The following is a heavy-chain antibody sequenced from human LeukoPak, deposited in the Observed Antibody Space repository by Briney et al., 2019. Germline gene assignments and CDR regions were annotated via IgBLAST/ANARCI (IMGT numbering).Heavy chain of an antibody. CDR3: ARGEVRTAKTYTWSSRPYYSYSYMDV. CDR1: GGSFSGYS. CDR2: INHTGSI. V-gene: IGHV4-34*01. J-gene: IGHJ6*03. D-gene: IGHD3-3*01. Sequence: SETLSLTCSVNGGSFSGYSYSWIRQPPGKGLEWIGEINHTGSIRYNPSLKSPVTISVNTSKKHFSLEMSSVTAADTAVYYCARGEVRTAKTYTWSSRPYYSYSYMDVWGKGTTVTVSS.